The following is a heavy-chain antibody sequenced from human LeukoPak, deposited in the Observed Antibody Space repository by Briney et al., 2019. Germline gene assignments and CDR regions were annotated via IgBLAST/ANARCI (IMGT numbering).Heavy chain of an antibody. J-gene: IGHJ4*02. V-gene: IGHV4-59*01. CDR2: VYYNGGT. CDR1: GGSISTYY. CDR3: ARPYGRSCYDSGVFDC. D-gene: IGHD6-13*01. Sequence: SETLSLTCTVSGGSISTYYWSWIRQPPGKGLEWIGHVYYNGGTNYNPSLKSRVTISVDTSKNQFSLKLNSVTAADTAVYFCARPYGRSCYDSGVFDCWGKGALVTVSS.